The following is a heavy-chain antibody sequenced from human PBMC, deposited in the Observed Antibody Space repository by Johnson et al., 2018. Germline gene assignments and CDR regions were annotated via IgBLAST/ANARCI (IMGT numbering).Heavy chain of an antibody. CDR1: GGSISRGSSY. D-gene: IGHD4-17*01. V-gene: IGHV4-61*02. CDR3: ARDQGTTDIGYYSYYYMDI. CDR2: IYASGTT. J-gene: IGHJ6*03. Sequence: QVQLQESGPGLVKPSQTLSLTCTVSGGSISRGSSYWSWIRQPAGKGLEWIGRIYASGTTNYNPSLKSRVTISVDTSKNQFSLKLSSVTAADTAVYYCARDQGTTDIGYYSYYYMDIWGKGTTVTVSS.